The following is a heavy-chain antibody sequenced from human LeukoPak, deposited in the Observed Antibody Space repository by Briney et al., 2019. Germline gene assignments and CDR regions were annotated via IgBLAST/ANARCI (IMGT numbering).Heavy chain of an antibody. D-gene: IGHD3-22*01. CDR3: ARALPGELVVITKDYYFDY. Sequence: SQTLSLTCTVSGGSLSSGGYYWSWIRQHPGKGLEWLGSIYYSGSTDYNPSLKSRVTISVDTSKNQFSLKLSSVTAADTAVYYCARALPGELVVITKDYYFDYWGQGTLVTVSS. V-gene: IGHV4-31*03. CDR2: IYYSGST. J-gene: IGHJ4*02. CDR1: GGSLSSGGYY.